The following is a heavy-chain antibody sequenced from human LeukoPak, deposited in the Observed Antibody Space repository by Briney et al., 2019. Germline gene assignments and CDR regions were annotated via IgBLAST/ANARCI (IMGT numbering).Heavy chain of an antibody. J-gene: IGHJ4*02. V-gene: IGHV1-18*01. Sequence: ASVKVSCKASGYTLTGYGITWVRQAPGQGLEWMGWISAYNGNTNYAQKLQGRVTMTTDTSTSTAYMELRSLRSDDTAVYYCARPPLNFAAADYWGQGTLVTVSS. D-gene: IGHD6-13*01. CDR2: ISAYNGNT. CDR1: GYTLTGYG. CDR3: ARPPLNFAAADY.